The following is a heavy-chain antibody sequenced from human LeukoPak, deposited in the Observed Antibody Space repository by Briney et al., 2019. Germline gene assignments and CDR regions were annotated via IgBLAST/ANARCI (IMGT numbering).Heavy chain of an antibody. CDR2: ISAYNGNT. D-gene: IGHD3-10*01. J-gene: IGHJ4*02. V-gene: IGHV1-18*01. CDR1: GYTFTSYG. CDR3: ARDEYYFGSGSYFYFDY. Sequence: ASEKVSCKASGYTFTSYGISWVRQAPGQGLEWMGWISAYNGNTNYAQKLQGRVTMTTDTSTSTAYMELRSLRSDDTAVYYCARDEYYFGSGSYFYFDYWGQGTLVTVSS.